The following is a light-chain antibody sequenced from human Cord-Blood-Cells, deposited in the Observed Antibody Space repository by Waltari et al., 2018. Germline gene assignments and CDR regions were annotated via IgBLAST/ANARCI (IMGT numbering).Light chain of an antibody. J-gene: IGLJ2*01. CDR1: SSDVGGYNY. CDR2: EVS. Sequence: QSALTQPPSASGSPGQSVTISCTGTSSDVGGYNYVSWYQQHPGKAPKLMIYEVSKRPSGVPDRFADSKSGNTASPTVSGLQAEDEADYYCSSYAGSNNLVFGGGTKLTVL. CDR3: SSYAGSNNLV. V-gene: IGLV2-8*01.